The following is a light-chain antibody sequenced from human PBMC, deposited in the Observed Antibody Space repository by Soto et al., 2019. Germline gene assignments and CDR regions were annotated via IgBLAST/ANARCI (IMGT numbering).Light chain of an antibody. CDR2: FGS. V-gene: IGKV2-28*01. CDR1: QSLLHSNGYNY. Sequence: DLVMTQSSVSLPVTPGEPASISCRSSQSLLHSNGYNYLDWYLQKPGQSPQLLIYFGSKRDSGVPDRVSDSGSGTDFTLKISRVEAEDVGVYYCMQGLQTPPPFGGGTRVEIK. CDR3: MQGLQTPPP. J-gene: IGKJ4*01.